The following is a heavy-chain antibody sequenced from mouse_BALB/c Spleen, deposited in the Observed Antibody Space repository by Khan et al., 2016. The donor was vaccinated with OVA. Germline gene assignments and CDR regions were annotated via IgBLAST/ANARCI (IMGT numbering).Heavy chain of an antibody. V-gene: IGHV5-17*02. CDR3: AREGTSVVATWDGYFDD. D-gene: IGHD1-1*01. Sequence: EVELVESGGGLVQPGGSRKLSCAASGFTFSSFGMHWVRQAPEKGLEWVAYISSGSGTIYYADTMKGRFTISRDNPKNTLFLQMTSLRSEDTAMYYCAREGTSVVATWDGYFDDWGAGTTVTVSS. CDR1: GFTFSSFG. CDR2: ISSGSGTI. J-gene: IGHJ1*01.